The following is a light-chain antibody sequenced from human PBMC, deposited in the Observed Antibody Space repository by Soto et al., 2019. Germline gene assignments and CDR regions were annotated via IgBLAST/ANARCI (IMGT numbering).Light chain of an antibody. V-gene: IGLV1-51*01. Sequence: QSVLTQSPSVSAAPGQKVTISRSGSSSNIGNNYVSWYQQVPGTAPKLLIYDNNKRPSGIPDRFYGSKSGTSGTLDITGLQTGDEADYYCATWDGSLPGEVFGGGTKLTVL. CDR1: SSNIGNNY. J-gene: IGLJ2*01. CDR3: ATWDGSLPGEV. CDR2: DNN.